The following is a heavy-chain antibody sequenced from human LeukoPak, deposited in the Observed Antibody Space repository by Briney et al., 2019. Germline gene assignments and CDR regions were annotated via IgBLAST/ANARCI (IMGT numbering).Heavy chain of an antibody. D-gene: IGHD6-6*01. Sequence: PSETLSLTCTVSGGSINSYYWSWIRQPPGKGLEWIGHVFYTGSSNYNPSLKSRVTISLDRSKNQFSLKLSSVTAADTAVYYCARSSIAARQSWFDPWGQGTLVTVSS. J-gene: IGHJ5*02. CDR2: VFYTGSS. V-gene: IGHV4-59*08. CDR1: GGSINSYY. CDR3: ARSSIAARQSWFDP.